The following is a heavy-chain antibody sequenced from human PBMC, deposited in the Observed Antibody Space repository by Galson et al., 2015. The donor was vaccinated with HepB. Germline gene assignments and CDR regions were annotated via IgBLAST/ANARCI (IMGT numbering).Heavy chain of an antibody. CDR2: ISAASTCI. CDR1: GFTFTSYT. J-gene: IGHJ6*02. D-gene: IGHD2-8*01. CDR3: ARDHGHYYYGMDV. Sequence: SLRLSCAASGFTFTSYTMNWVRQAPGKGLEWVSSISAASTCIYYADSVKGRFTISRDNAKNSLYVQMNSLRAEDTAVYYCARDHGHYYYGMDVWGQGTTVTVSS. V-gene: IGHV3-21*01.